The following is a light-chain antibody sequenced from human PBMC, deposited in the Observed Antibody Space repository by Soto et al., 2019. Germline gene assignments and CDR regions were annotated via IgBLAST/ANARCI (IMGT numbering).Light chain of an antibody. CDR3: QHYIETWT. J-gene: IGKJ1*01. Sequence: DVQMTQSPSTLSASVGDRVTITCRASQSISTWLAWYQQKPGKAPKLLIYKASSLESGVPSRFGGSGSGTEFTLTISSLQTDDFATYYCQHYIETWTFGQGTKVEIK. V-gene: IGKV1-5*03. CDR2: KAS. CDR1: QSISTW.